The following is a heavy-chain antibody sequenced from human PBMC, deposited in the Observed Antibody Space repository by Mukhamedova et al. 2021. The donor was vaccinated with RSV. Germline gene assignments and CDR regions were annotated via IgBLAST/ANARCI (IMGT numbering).Heavy chain of an antibody. D-gene: IGHD3-10*01. Sequence: VDSVKGRFTISSDNAKNSLYLQMNSLRVEDTAVYYCASDYGSGTYDFDYWGQGTLVTVSS. V-gene: IGHV3-7*01. J-gene: IGHJ4*02. CDR3: ASDYGSGTYDFDY.